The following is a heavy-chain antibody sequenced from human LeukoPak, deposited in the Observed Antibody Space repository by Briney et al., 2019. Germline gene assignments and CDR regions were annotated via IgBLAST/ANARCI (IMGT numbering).Heavy chain of an antibody. CDR2: IYHSGST. V-gene: IGHV4-38-2*02. CDR3: ARDGYYDFWSGYYGIYY. J-gene: IGHJ4*02. D-gene: IGHD3-3*01. Sequence: SETLSLTCGVSGYSISSGYYWGWIRQPPGKGLEWIGSIYHSGSTYYNPSLKSRVTISVDTSKNQFSLKLSSVTAADTAVYYCARDGYYDFWSGYYGIYYWGQGTLVTVSS. CDR1: GYSISSGYY.